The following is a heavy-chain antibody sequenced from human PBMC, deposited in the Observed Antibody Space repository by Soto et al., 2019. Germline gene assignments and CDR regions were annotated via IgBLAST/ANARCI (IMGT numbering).Heavy chain of an antibody. Sequence: ASVKVSCKASGYTFTSYYMHWVRQAPGQGLEWMGIINPSGGSTSYAQKFQGRVTMTRDTSTSTVYMELSSLRSEDTAVYYCASPLITFGGVIVPFGYWCQGTLVTVSS. J-gene: IGHJ4*02. CDR3: ASPLITFGGVIVPFGY. V-gene: IGHV1-46*03. CDR2: INPSGGST. D-gene: IGHD3-16*02. CDR1: GYTFTSYY.